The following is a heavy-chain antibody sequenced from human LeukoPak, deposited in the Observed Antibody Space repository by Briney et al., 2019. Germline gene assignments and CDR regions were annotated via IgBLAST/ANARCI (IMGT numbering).Heavy chain of an antibody. J-gene: IGHJ4*02. CDR2: ISYDGSNK. Sequence: GGSLRLSCAAPGFTFSSYGMHWVRQAPGKGLEWVAVISYDGSNKYYADSVKGRFTISRDNSKNTLYLQMNSLRAEDTAVYYCAKDYSSSSFFDYWGQGTLVTVSS. CDR1: GFTFSSYG. CDR3: AKDYSSSSFFDY. V-gene: IGHV3-30*18. D-gene: IGHD6-6*01.